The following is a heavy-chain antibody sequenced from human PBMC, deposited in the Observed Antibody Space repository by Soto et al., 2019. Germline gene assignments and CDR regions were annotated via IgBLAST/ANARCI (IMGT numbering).Heavy chain of an antibody. D-gene: IGHD4-17*01. J-gene: IGHJ4*02. Sequence: SETLSLTCSVSGGSISSGYYYWSWIRQPPGKGLEWIGNIYYSGSTNYNPSLKSRVTISVDTSKNQFSLKLSSVTAADTAVYYXARVGRGVRLPLYYFDYWGRGTLVTVSS. V-gene: IGHV4-61*01. CDR3: ARVGRGVRLPLYYFDY. CDR1: GGSISSGYYY. CDR2: IYYSGST.